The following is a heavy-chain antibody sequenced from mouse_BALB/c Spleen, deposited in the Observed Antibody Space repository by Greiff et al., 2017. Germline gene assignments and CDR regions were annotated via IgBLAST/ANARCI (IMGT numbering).Heavy chain of an antibody. V-gene: IGHV5-17*02. CDR2: ISSGSSTI. CDR1: GFTFSSFG. D-gene: IGHD3-3*01. CDR3: ARGGLGHYYAMDY. J-gene: IGHJ4*01. Sequence: EVKLMESGGGLVQPGGSRKLSCAASGFTFSSFGMHWVRQAPEKGLEWVAYISSGSSTIYYADTVKGRFTISRDNPKNTLFLQMTSLRSEDTAMYYCARGGLGHYYAMDYWGQGTSVTVSS.